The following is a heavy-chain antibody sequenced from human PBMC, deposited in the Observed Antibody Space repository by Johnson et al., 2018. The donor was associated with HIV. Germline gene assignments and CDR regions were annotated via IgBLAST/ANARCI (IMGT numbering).Heavy chain of an antibody. Sequence: QVLLVESGGGVVQPGRSLRLSCAASGFTFSSYAMHWVRQAPGKGLEWVAVISYDGSKKYYADSVKGRFTISRDNSKNTLYLQMNSLRAEDTAVYYCVKERQLVRSFDIWGQGTMVTVSS. CDR1: GFTFSSYA. D-gene: IGHD6-6*01. CDR3: VKERQLVRSFDI. J-gene: IGHJ3*02. V-gene: IGHV3-30-3*01. CDR2: ISYDGSKK.